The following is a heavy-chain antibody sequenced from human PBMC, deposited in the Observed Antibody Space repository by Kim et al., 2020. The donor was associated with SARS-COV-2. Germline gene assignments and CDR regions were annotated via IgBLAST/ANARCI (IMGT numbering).Heavy chain of an antibody. J-gene: IGHJ6*02. V-gene: IGHV4-31*03. CDR2: INDRGST. CDR1: GGSISSGVYW. D-gene: IGHD2-8*01. Sequence: SETLSLTCTVSGGSISSGVYWWSWIRQHPGKGLEWIGYINDRGSTYYNPSLKSRITISVDTSKNQFSLKLTSVTAADTALYYCARDNGGLAVWGQGTTVTVSS. CDR3: ARDNGGLAV.